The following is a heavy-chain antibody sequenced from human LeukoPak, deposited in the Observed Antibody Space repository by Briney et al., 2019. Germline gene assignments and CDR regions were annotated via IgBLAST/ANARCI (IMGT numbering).Heavy chain of an antibody. J-gene: IGHJ4*02. V-gene: IGHV4-34*01. D-gene: IGHD6-13*01. CDR3: ARGPKDSSSWYRRPYYFDY. CDR2: INHSGST. CDR1: GGSFSGYY. Sequence: SETLSLTCAVYGGSFSGYYWGWIRQPPGKGLEWIGEINHSGSTNYNPSLKSRVTISVDTSKNQFSLKLSSVTAADTAVYYCARGPKDSSSWYRRPYYFDYWGQGTLVTVSS.